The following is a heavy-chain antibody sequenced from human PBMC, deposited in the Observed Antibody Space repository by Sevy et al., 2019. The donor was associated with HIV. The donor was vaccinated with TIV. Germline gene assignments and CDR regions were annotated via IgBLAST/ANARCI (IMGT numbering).Heavy chain of an antibody. Sequence: ASVKVSCKASGYTFTSYGISWVRQAPGQGLEWMGWISAYNGNTNYAQKLQGRVTMTTDTSTGTAYMELRSLRSDDTAVYYCAREGSGSYLPPSDYWGQGTLVTVSS. CDR1: GYTFTSYG. V-gene: IGHV1-18*04. CDR2: ISAYNGNT. D-gene: IGHD1-26*01. J-gene: IGHJ4*02. CDR3: AREGSGSYLPPSDY.